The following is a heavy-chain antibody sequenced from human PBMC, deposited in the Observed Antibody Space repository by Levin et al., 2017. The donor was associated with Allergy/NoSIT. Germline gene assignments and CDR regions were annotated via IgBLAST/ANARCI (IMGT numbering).Heavy chain of an antibody. CDR3: AKGTEPDGLYSLDS. D-gene: IGHD4-11*01. J-gene: IGHJ4*02. Sequence: LSLTCAASGFTFSTYAMIWVRQAPGKGLEWVSVVVGNGRTTDCADSVKGRFTISRDNSKNTLYLQMNNLRAEDTAVYYCAKGTEPDGLYSLDSWGQGTLVTVSS. V-gene: IGHV3-23*01. CDR1: GFTFSTYA. CDR2: VVGNGRTT.